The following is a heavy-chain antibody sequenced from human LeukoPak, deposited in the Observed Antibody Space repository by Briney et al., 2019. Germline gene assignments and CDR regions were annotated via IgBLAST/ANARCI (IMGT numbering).Heavy chain of an antibody. CDR1: GFTFSSYS. V-gene: IGHV3-66*01. Sequence: GGSLRLSCAASGFTFSSYSMNWVRQAPGKGLEWVSVIYSGGHTYYADSVKGRFTISRDNSKNTLFFQMNSLRAEDTAVYYCARAVRGVISCWGQGTLVTVSS. J-gene: IGHJ4*02. CDR3: ARAVRGVISC. CDR2: IYSGGHT. D-gene: IGHD3-10*01.